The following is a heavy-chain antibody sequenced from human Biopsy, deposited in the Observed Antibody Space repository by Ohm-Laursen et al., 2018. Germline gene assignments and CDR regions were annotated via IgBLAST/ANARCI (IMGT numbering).Heavy chain of an antibody. D-gene: IGHD3-10*01. V-gene: IGHV4-59*08. CDR3: ARRLPLRGYAFDV. CDR2: IYYRGNT. Sequence: GTLSLTCIVSGDSITTYYWNWIRQAPGKGLEWIGNIYYRGNTNYSPSLKSRVTISLDTSNNQFSLKLNCATATDTAVYYCARRLPLRGYAFDVWGQGTLVTVSS. J-gene: IGHJ3*01. CDR1: GDSITTYY.